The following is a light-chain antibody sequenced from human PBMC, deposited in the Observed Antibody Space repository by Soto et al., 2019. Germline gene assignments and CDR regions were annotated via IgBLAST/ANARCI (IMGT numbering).Light chain of an antibody. CDR2: AAS. V-gene: IGKV1-39*01. Sequence: DIQMTQSPSSLSASVVDRVTITCRASQSISSYLNWYQQKPGKAPKLLIYAASSLQSGVPSRFSGSGSGTDFTLTISSLQPEDFATYYCQKRYSTPFNCGQGTRLAI. J-gene: IGKJ5*01. CDR3: QKRYSTPFN. CDR1: QSISSY.